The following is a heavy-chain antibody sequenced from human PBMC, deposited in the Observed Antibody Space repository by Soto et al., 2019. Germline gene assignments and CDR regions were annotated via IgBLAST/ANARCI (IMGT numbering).Heavy chain of an antibody. Sequence: QVQLVESGGGVVQPGRSLRLSCAASGFTFSSYGMHWVRQAPGKGLEWVAVISYDGSNKYYADSVKGRFTISRDNSKNTLYLQMNSLRAEDTAVYYCAQSYDSSGEPLDYWGQLTLVTVSS. J-gene: IGHJ4*02. CDR3: AQSYDSSGEPLDY. CDR2: ISYDGSNK. D-gene: IGHD3-22*01. CDR1: GFTFSSYG. V-gene: IGHV3-30*18.